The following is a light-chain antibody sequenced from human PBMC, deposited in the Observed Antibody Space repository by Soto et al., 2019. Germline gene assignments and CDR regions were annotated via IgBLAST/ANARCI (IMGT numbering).Light chain of an antibody. Sequence: QSVLTQPASVSGSPVQSITISCTGTSSDVGSYNLVSWYQQHPGKAPKLMIYEVSKRPSGVSTRFSGSKSGNTASLTISGLQAEDEADYYCCSYAGSSTPHYVFGTGTKVTVL. V-gene: IGLV2-23*02. J-gene: IGLJ1*01. CDR2: EVS. CDR1: SSDVGSYNL. CDR3: CSYAGSSTPHYV.